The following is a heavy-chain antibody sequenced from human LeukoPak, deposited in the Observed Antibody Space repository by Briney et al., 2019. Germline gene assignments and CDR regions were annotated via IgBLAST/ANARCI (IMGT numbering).Heavy chain of an antibody. D-gene: IGHD3-16*02. Sequence: ASVKVSCKASGHTFTSYDINWVRQATGQGLEWMGWMNPNSGNTGYAQKFQGRVTMTRNTSISTAYMELSSLRSEDTAVYYCARGDYVWGSYRRTGVGDYWGQGTLVTVSS. CDR3: ARGDYVWGSYRRTGVGDY. J-gene: IGHJ4*02. V-gene: IGHV1-8*01. CDR1: GHTFTSYD. CDR2: MNPNSGNT.